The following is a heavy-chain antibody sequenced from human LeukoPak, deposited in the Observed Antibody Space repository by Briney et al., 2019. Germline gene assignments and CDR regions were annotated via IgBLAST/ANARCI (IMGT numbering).Heavy chain of an antibody. J-gene: IGHJ5*02. CDR2: ISSSGSTI. V-gene: IGHV3-11*04. Sequence: WIRQRPGKGLEWVSYISSSGSTIYYADSVKGRFTISRDNAKNSLYLQMNSLRAEDTAVYYCARDGIFGWFDPWGQGTLVTVSS. CDR3: ARDGIFGWFDP. D-gene: IGHD2-15*01.